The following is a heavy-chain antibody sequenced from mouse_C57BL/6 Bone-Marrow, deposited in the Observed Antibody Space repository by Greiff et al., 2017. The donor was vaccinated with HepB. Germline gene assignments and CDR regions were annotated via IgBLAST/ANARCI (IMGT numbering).Heavy chain of an antibody. CDR2: IWRGGST. J-gene: IGHJ4*01. CDR1: GFSLTSYG. D-gene: IGHD1-1*01. Sequence: VKLMESGPGLVQPSQSLSITCTVSGFSLTSYGVHWVRQSPGKGLEWLGVIWRGGSTDYNAAFMSRLSITKDNSKSQVFFKMNSLQADDTAIYYCAKLGSSYCAMDYWGQGTSVTVSS. V-gene: IGHV2-5*01. CDR3: AKLGSSYCAMDY.